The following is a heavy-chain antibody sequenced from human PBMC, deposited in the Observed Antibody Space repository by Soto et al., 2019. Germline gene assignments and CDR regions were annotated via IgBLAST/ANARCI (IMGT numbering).Heavy chain of an antibody. Sequence: SETLSLTCTVSGGSISSYYWSWIRQPPGKGLEWIGYIYYSGSTNYNPSLKSRVTISVDTSKNQFSLKLSSVTAADTAVYYCARGSGDILTGYYNGPFDCWGQGTLVTVSS. CDR1: GGSISSYY. V-gene: IGHV4-59*01. CDR3: ARGSGDILTGYYNGPFDC. CDR2: IYYSGST. J-gene: IGHJ4*02. D-gene: IGHD3-9*01.